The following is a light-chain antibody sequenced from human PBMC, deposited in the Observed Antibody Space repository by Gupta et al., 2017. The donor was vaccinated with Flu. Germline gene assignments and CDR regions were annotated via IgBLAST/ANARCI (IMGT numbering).Light chain of an antibody. V-gene: IGLV1-44*01. CDR1: SSSGSAT. CDR2: ANN. Sequence: SSSGSATVDWSQQVPGMAPRLLIFANNQRPAGVPGRFSGSKSGTSASLAISGLQPEDEGDYYCATWIDALSGPVFGGGTKLVVL. J-gene: IGLJ2*01. CDR3: ATWIDALSGPV.